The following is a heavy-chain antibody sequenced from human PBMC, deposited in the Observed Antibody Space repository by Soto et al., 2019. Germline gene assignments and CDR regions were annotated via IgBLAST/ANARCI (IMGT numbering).Heavy chain of an antibody. V-gene: IGHV1-2*04. J-gene: IGHJ4*02. D-gene: IGHD3-3*01. CDR3: ARLSYDFWSGYYTGHFDY. CDR2: INPNSGGT. Sequence: ASVKVSCKASGYTFTGYYMHWVRQAPGQGLEWMGWINPNSGGTNYAQKFQGWVTMTRDTSISTAYMELSRLRSDDTAVYYFARLSYDFWSGYYTGHFDYWGQGTLVTVSS. CDR1: GYTFTGYY.